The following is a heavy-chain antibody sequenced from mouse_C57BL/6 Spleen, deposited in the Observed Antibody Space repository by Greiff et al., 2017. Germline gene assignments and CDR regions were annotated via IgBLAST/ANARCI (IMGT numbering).Heavy chain of an antibody. CDR3: TRGYYYYDYAMDY. J-gene: IGHJ4*01. CDR2: IRLKSDNYAT. D-gene: IGHD2-3*01. CDR1: GFPFRNSW. V-gene: IGHV6-3*01. Sequence: EVMLVEPGGGLVQPGGPMKLSCVALGFPFRNSWMNWVRQSPEKGLEWVAQIRLKSDNYATHYAESVKGRFTISRDDSKSSVYLQMNNLRAEDTGIYYCTRGYYYYDYAMDYWGQGTSVTVSS.